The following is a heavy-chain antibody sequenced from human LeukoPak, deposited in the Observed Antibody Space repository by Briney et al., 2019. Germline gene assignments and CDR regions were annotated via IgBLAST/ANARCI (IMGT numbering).Heavy chain of an antibody. CDR1: GFTFSNG. Sequence: GGSLRLSCVTSGFTFSNGMHWVRQVPGKGLEWVAVISYDAEGDYHVDSVKGRFTISRDNSKSTLYLQMNSLRAEDTAVYYCARDLWKQLALDYWGQGILVTVSS. CDR2: ISYDAEGD. J-gene: IGHJ4*02. CDR3: ARDLWKQLALDY. V-gene: IGHV3-30*03. D-gene: IGHD6-6*01.